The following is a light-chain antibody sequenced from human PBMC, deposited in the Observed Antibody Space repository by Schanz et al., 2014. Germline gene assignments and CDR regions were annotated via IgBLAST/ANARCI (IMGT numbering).Light chain of an antibody. CDR3: LQYYFPPRT. J-gene: IGKJ1*01. CDR2: WAF. V-gene: IGKV4-1*01. Sequence: IVVIQSPDSLAVSLGERATINCKSSLSVLHSNNKDYLAWYQQKPGQPPKLLIYWAFTRESGVPDRFSGSGSGTDFTLTISSLQAEDVAVYYCLQYYFPPRTFGQGTKVEIK. CDR1: LSVLHSNNKDY.